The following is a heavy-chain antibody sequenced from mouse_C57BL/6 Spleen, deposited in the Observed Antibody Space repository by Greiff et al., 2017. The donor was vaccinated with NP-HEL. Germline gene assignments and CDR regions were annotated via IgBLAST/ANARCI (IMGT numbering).Heavy chain of an antibody. J-gene: IGHJ4*01. CDR2: IYPGSGST. CDR3: AILGGSSYVSYYYAMDY. CDR1: GYTFTSYW. Sequence: VQLVESGAELVKPGASVKMSCKASGYTFTSYWITWVKQRPGQGLEWIGDIYPGSGSTNYNDKFKSKATLTVDTSSSTAYMQLSSLTSEDSAVYYCAILGGSSYVSYYYAMDYWGQGTSVTVSS. V-gene: IGHV1-55*01. D-gene: IGHD1-1*01.